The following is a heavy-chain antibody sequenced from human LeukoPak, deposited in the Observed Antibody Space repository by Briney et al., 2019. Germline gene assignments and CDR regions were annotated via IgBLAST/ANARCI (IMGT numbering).Heavy chain of an antibody. Sequence: GGSLRLSCAASGFTFSSYAMNWVRQAPGKGPECVSDISGSGGSTYYADSVKGRFTISRDNSKNTLYLQMNSLRAEDTAVYYCAKDAGGYYYYYYLDVWGKGTTVTASS. J-gene: IGHJ6*03. CDR2: ISGSGGST. CDR3: AKDAGGYYYYYYLDV. V-gene: IGHV3-23*01. CDR1: GFTFSSYA. D-gene: IGHD1-26*01.